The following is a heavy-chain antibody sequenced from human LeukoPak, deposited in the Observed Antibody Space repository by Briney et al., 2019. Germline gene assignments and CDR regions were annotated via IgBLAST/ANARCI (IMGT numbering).Heavy chain of an antibody. V-gene: IGHV4-38-2*01. CDR3: ARPGYGGNSPFDY. CDR1: GYSISSGYY. D-gene: IGHD4-23*01. Sequence: KPSETLSLTCAVSGYSISSGYYWGWIRPPPGKGLEWIGSIYHSGSTYYNPSLKSRVTISVDTSKNQFSLKLSSVTAADTAVYYCARPGYGGNSPFDYWGQGTLVTVSS. CDR2: IYHSGST. J-gene: IGHJ4*02.